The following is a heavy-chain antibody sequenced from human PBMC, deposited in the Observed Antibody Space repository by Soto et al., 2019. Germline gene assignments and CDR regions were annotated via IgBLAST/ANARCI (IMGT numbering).Heavy chain of an antibody. CDR1: GGSISSYY. CDR3: ARMKEPGITIFGVVVYWFDP. CDR2: IYYSGST. J-gene: IGHJ5*02. Sequence: SETLSLTCTVSGGSISSYYWSWIRQPPGKGLEWIGYIYYSGSTNYNPSLKSRVTISVDTSKNQFSLKLSSVTAADTAMYYCARMKEPGITIFGVVVYWFDPWGQGTLVTVSS. D-gene: IGHD3-3*01. V-gene: IGHV4-59*01.